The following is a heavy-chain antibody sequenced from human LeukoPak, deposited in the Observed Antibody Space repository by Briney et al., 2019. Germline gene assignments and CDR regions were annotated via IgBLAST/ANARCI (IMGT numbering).Heavy chain of an antibody. CDR2: IYYSGST. J-gene: IGHJ4*02. Sequence: SQTLSLTCTVSGGSISSGSYYWSCIRQPPGKGLECIGYIYYSGSTYYNPSLKSRVTISVDTSKNHFSLKLSSVTAADTAVYYCARDQTYSGSGIYTYFDYWGQGILVTVST. CDR1: GGSISSGSYY. CDR3: ARDQTYSGSGIYTYFDY. V-gene: IGHV4-30-4*01. D-gene: IGHD3-10*01.